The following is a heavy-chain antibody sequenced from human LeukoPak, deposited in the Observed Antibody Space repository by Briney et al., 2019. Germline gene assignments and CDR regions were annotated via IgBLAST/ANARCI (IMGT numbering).Heavy chain of an antibody. J-gene: IGHJ4*02. CDR3: ARDCIITRCYLITPCDY. CDR2: ISSSSSYI. V-gene: IGHV3-21*01. CDR1: GFTFSSYS. D-gene: IGHD2-2*01. Sequence: PGGSLRLSCAASGFTFSSYSMNWVRQAPGKGLEWVSSISSSSSYIYYADSVKGRFTISRDNAKNSLYLKMNSLRAEDTAVYYCARDCIITRCYLITPCDYWGQGTLVTVSS.